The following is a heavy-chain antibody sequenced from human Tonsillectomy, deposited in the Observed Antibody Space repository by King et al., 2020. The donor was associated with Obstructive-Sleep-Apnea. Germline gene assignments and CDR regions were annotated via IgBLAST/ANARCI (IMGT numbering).Heavy chain of an antibody. D-gene: IGHD1-26*01. CDR1: GYTFTSYD. Sequence: VQLVESGAEVKKPGASVKVSCKTSGYTFTSYDINWVRQATGQGLEWMGWMNPNSGNTGYAQKLQGRVTMTRNTSIGTAYMEVSMELSSLRADDTAVYYCPRGRMGNYYGMDVWGQGTTVTVSS. J-gene: IGHJ6*02. CDR2: MNPNSGNT. V-gene: IGHV1-8*01. CDR3: PRGRMGNYYGMDV.